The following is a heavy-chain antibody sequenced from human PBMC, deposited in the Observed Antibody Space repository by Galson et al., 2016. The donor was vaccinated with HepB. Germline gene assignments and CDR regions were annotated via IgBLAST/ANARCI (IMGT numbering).Heavy chain of an antibody. CDR1: GYNFNSYG. V-gene: IGHV1-18*01. D-gene: IGHD3-9*01. CDR3: AGDASYNILTAPHLGAFDI. CDR2: ICGYNGNT. Sequence: SVKVSCKASGYNFNSYGISWVRQAPGHGLEWVGWICGYNGNTNYAQKVQGKVTMTTETSHGTAYMELRGMRFDDTAVYFCAGDASYNILTAPHLGAFDIWGQGTMVTVSS. J-gene: IGHJ3*02.